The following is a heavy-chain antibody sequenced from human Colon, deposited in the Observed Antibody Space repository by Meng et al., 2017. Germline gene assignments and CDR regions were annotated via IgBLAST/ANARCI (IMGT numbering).Heavy chain of an antibody. Sequence: GPGRVKARETPFLTCAVSGGSTSRSGWWTWVRQPPRKGLEWFGEATHIGSTNYSTSLKSRVNISLDKSKNQLSLKLNSVTAAHTAVYYCARSDYYRSDYWGQGTLVTVSS. J-gene: IGHJ4*02. D-gene: IGHD3-22*01. CDR3: ARSDYYRSDY. CDR1: GGSTSRSGW. CDR2: ATHIGST. V-gene: IGHV4-4*03.